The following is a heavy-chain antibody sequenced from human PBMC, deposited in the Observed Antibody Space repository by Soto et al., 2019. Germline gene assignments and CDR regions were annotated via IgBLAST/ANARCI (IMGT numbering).Heavy chain of an antibody. V-gene: IGHV4-59*08. CDR3: ARRYGGGFDY. J-gene: IGHJ4*02. CDR2: IFSSGST. D-gene: IGHD3-10*01. Sequence: PSETLSLTCTVSGGSISSYYWSWIRHPPGKGLEWIGYIFSSGSTTYNPSLKSRVTISVATSKNQFSLKLSSVTAADTAVYYCARRYGGGFDYWGQGTLVTVSS. CDR1: GGSISSYY.